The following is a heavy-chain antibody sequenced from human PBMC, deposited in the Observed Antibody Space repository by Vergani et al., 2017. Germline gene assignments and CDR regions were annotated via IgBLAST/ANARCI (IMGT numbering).Heavy chain of an antibody. CDR3: ASGNYVSIGHYYYYYMDV. CDR1: GGPFSSYA. J-gene: IGHJ6*03. CDR2: IIPIFGTA. Sequence: QVQLVQSGTEVKKPGSSVKVSCKASGGPFSSYAISWVRQAPGQGLEWMGVIIPIFGTANYAHKSQGRVTITAEKSTSTAYMELSSMRSEDTAVYYCASGNYVSIGHYYYYYMDVWGKGTTVTVSS. V-gene: IGHV1-69*14. D-gene: IGHD1-7*01.